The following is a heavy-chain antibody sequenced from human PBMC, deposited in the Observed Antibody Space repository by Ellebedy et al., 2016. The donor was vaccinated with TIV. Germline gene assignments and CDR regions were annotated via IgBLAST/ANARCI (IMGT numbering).Heavy chain of an antibody. Sequence: PGGSLRLSCAASGFTVSANFMNWVRQPPGKGLEWVSIIYTSGDTSYADSVKGRFTLSRDNSKNTLYLQMNTLITDDTAVYYGARGPNSDSWGQGNLVTVSS. V-gene: IGHV3-66*01. CDR3: ARGPNSDS. J-gene: IGHJ5*01. CDR1: GFTVSANF. CDR2: IYTSGDT.